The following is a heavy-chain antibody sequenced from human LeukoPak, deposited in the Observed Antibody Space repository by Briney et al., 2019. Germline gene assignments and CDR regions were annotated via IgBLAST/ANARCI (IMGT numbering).Heavy chain of an antibody. CDR2: IYTSGST. D-gene: IGHD3-22*01. CDR1: GGSISSGSYY. J-gene: IGHJ4*02. CDR3: ARDLPYYDSSGYYHISYYFDY. Sequence: SETLSLTCTVSGGSISSGSYYWSWIRQPAGKGLEWIGRIYTSGSTNYNPSLKSRVTISVDTSKNQFSLKLSSVTAADTAVYYCARDLPYYDSSGYYHISYYFDYWGQGTLVTVSS. V-gene: IGHV4-61*02.